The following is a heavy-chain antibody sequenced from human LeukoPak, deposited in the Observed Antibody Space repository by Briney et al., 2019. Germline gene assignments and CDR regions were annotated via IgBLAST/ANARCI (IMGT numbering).Heavy chain of an antibody. CDR2: IHYTGNT. D-gene: IGHD1-26*01. J-gene: IGHJ4*02. Sequence: SETLSLTCTVSGGSISNYYWSWIRQSPGKGLEWIAHIHYTGNTYYNPSLKSRVTISLDTSKNQFSLKLGSVTAADTAVYYCARAVWGSSGSYSEFDYWGQGTLVTVSS. CDR3: ARAVWGSSGSYSEFDY. V-gene: IGHV4-59*01. CDR1: GGSISNYY.